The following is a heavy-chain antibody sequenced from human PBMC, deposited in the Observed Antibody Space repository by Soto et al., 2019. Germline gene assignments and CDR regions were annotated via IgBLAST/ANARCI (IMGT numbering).Heavy chain of an antibody. CDR3: ARDNGCGVTIFGVVIPSEYYYYGMDV. V-gene: IGHV1-46*01. CDR2: INPSGGST. J-gene: IGHJ6*02. CDR1: GYTFTSYY. Sequence: ASVKVSCKASGYTFTSYYMHWVRQAPGQGLEWMGIINPSGGSTSYAQKFQGRVTMTRDTSTSTVYMELSSLRSEDTAVYYCARDNGCGVTIFGVVIPSEYYYYGMDVWGQGTTVTVSS. D-gene: IGHD3-3*01.